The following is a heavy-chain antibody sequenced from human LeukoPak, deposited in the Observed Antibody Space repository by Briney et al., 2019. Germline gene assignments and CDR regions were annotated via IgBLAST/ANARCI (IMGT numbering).Heavy chain of an antibody. D-gene: IGHD3-10*01. CDR2: ISWNSGSI. Sequence: PGRSLRLSCAASGFTFDDYAMHWVRQAPGKGLEGVSGISWNSGSIGYADSVKGRFTISRDNAKNSLYLQMNSLRAEDTALYYCAKDMGNYYGSGSDYWGQGTLVTVSS. J-gene: IGHJ4*02. CDR1: GFTFDDYA. V-gene: IGHV3-9*01. CDR3: AKDMGNYYGSGSDY.